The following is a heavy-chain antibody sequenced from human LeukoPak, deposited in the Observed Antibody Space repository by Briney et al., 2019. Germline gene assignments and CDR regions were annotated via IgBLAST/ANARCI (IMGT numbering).Heavy chain of an antibody. Sequence: GGSLRLSCAASGFTFSSYAMSWVRQAPEKGLEWVSAISGSGGSTYYADSVKGRFTISRDNSKNTLYLQMNSLRAEDTAVYYCAKGTGSALYYYYGMDVWGQGTTVTVSS. V-gene: IGHV3-23*01. CDR3: AKGTGSALYYYYGMDV. D-gene: IGHD3-10*01. CDR2: ISGSGGST. J-gene: IGHJ6*02. CDR1: GFTFSSYA.